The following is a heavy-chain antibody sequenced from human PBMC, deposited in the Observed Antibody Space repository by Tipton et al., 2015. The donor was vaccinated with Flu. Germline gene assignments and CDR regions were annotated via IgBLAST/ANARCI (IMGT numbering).Heavy chain of an antibody. CDR2: IRSKAYGGTT. D-gene: IGHD6-19*01. CDR3: TRVMEGGQWLTPNYMDV. CDR1: GFTFGDYA. J-gene: IGHJ6*03. Sequence: SLRLSCTASGFTFGDYAMSWVRQAPGKGLEWVGFIRSKAYGGTTEYAASVKGRFTISRDDSKSIAYLQMNSLKTEDTAVYYCTRVMEGGQWLTPNYMDVWGKGTTVTVSS. V-gene: IGHV3-49*04.